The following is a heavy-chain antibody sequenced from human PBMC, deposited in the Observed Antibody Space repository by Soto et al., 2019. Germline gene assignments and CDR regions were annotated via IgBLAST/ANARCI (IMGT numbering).Heavy chain of an antibody. Sequence: GGSLRLSCAASGFTFSSYDMHWVRQATGKGLEWVSAIGTAGDTYYPGSVKGRFTISRENAKNSLYLQMNSLRAEDTAVYYCARGYYDILIGGNWFDPWGQGTLVTVSS. D-gene: IGHD3-9*01. V-gene: IGHV3-13*01. CDR2: IGTAGDT. CDR3: ARGYYDILIGGNWFDP. CDR1: GFTFSSYD. J-gene: IGHJ5*02.